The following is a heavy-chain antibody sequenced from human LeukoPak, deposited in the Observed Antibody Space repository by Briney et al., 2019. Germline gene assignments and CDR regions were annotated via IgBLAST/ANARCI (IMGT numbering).Heavy chain of an antibody. D-gene: IGHD6-13*01. CDR1: RFTFDSYV. CDR2: ISYDGSNK. J-gene: IGHJ4*02. CDR3: AKDQSSSWHRDLDY. V-gene: IGHV3-30*18. Sequence: GGSLRLSCAASRFTFDSYVMSWVRQAPGKGLEWVAVISYDGSNKYYADSVKGRFTISRDNSKNTLYLQMNRLRAEDTAVYYCAKDQSSSWHRDLDYWGQGTLVTVSS.